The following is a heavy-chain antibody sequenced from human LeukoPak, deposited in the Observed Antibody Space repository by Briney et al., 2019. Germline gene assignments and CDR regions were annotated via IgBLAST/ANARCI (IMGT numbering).Heavy chain of an antibody. D-gene: IGHD2-8*02. CDR1: GGSFSGYY. V-gene: IGHV4-34*01. CDR2: INHSGST. Sequence: SETLSLTCAVYGGSFSGYYWSWIRQPPGKGLEWIGEINHSGSTNYNPSLKSRVTISVDTSENQFSLKLSSVTAADTAVYYCARGVLVVTLEGPVDYWGQGTLVTVSS. J-gene: IGHJ4*02. CDR3: ARGVLVVTLEGPVDY.